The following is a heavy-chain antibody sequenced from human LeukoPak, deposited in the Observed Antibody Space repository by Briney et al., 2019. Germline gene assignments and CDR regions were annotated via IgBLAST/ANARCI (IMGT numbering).Heavy chain of an antibody. CDR2: IYYSGST. CDR1: GGSISSYY. CDR3: ARAEYYFDY. D-gene: IGHD3-10*01. V-gene: IGHV4-59*01. J-gene: IGHJ4*02. Sequence: SETLSLTCTVSGGSISSYYWSWIRQPPGEGLEWIGYIYYSGSTNYNPSLKSRVTISVDTSKNQFSLKLSSVTAADTAVYYCARAEYYFDYWGQGTLVTVSS.